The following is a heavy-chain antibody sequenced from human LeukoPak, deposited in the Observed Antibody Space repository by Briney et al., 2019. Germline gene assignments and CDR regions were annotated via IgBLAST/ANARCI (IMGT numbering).Heavy chain of an antibody. J-gene: IGHJ4*02. CDR3: ARDKKYKGGFDY. V-gene: IGHV4-30-4*01. CDR1: GGSISSGDYY. Sequence: PSQTLSLTCTVSGGSISSGDYYWTWIRQPPGKGLEWIGYIYYSGSTYNNPSLKSRVTISVDTSKNQFSLKLSSVTAADTAVYYCARDKKYKGGFDYWGQGTLVTVSS. D-gene: IGHD1-1*01. CDR2: IYYSGST.